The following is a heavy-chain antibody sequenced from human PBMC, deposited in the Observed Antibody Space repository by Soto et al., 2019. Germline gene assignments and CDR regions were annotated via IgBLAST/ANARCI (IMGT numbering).Heavy chain of an antibody. CDR1: GFTFSSYG. Sequence: QVQLVESGGGVVQPGRSLRLSCAASGFTFSSYGMHWVRQAPGKGLEWVAVISYDGSNEYYADSVKGRFTISRDNSKNTLYLQMNSLRAEDTAVYYCAKDSKIFRGGQLPDYWGQGTLVTVSS. V-gene: IGHV3-30*18. D-gene: IGHD1-7*01. CDR2: ISYDGSNE. J-gene: IGHJ4*02. CDR3: AKDSKIFRGGQLPDY.